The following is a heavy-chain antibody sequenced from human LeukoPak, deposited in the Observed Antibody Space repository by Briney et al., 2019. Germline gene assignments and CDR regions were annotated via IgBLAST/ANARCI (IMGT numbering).Heavy chain of an antibody. CDR3: ARSLKWNLVGFDY. V-gene: IGHV3-23*01. D-gene: IGHD1-1*01. CDR1: GFSLSTYA. CDR2: ISGSGDKT. Sequence: PGGSLRLSCAASGFSLSTYALSWVRQAPGGGLEWVAAISGSGDKTYHADSVKGRFTISKDNSENRLSLQMDSLRAEDTAVYFCARSLKWNLVGFDYWGQGTLVTVSS. J-gene: IGHJ4*02.